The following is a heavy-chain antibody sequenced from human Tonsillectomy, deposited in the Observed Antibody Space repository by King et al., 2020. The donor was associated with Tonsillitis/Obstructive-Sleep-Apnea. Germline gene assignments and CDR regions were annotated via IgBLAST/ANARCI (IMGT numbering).Heavy chain of an antibody. CDR3: ARQVGYSLGHYFYFDS. CDR2: FSYTGPT. CDR1: GGSISSTNYY. V-gene: IGHV4-39*01. J-gene: IGHJ4*02. Sequence: QLQESGPGLVKPSENLSLTCNVSGGSISSTNYYWGWVRQPPGKGRGWIGSFSYTGPTYYNPSLKSRFTGSGDTSETHFSLTLSSVTAADTSVYYCARQVGYSLGHYFYFDSWGQGSLVTVSS. D-gene: IGHD5-18*01.